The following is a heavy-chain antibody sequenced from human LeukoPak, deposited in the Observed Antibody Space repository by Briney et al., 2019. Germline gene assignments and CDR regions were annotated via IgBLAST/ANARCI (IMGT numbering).Heavy chain of an antibody. CDR2: ISSSGAST. J-gene: IGHJ4*02. CDR1: GFTFSTYA. Sequence: PGGSLRLSCAASGFTFSTYAMTWVRQAPGKGLEWVSAISSSGASTYYADSEKGRFTISRDNSKNTLYLQMNSLRAEDTAVYYCARVQTNYYDSSGYYTIDYWGQGTLVTVSS. D-gene: IGHD3-22*01. CDR3: ARVQTNYYDSSGYYTIDY. V-gene: IGHV3-23*01.